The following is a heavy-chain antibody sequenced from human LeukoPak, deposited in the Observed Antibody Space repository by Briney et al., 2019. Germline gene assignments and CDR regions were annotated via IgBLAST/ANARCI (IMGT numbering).Heavy chain of an antibody. CDR2: IYYSGST. Sequence: SETLSLTCTVSGGSISRYYWSWIRQPPGKGLEWIGYIYYSGSTNYNPSLKSRVTISVDTSKNQFSLKLSSVTAADTAVYYCARSVSAVGSTGSFDYWGQGTLVTVSS. CDR1: GGSISRYY. J-gene: IGHJ4*02. D-gene: IGHD1-26*01. V-gene: IGHV4-59*08. CDR3: ARSVSAVGSTGSFDY.